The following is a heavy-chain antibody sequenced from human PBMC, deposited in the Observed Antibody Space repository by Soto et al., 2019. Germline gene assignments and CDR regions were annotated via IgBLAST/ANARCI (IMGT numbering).Heavy chain of an antibody. J-gene: IGHJ4*02. V-gene: IGHV3-23*01. CDR2: LSDSGGSI. D-gene: IGHD6-13*01. CDR3: AKVSSSWYAGFFDL. CDR1: GFNFSSHA. Sequence: GGSLRLSCPASGFNFSSHAMTWVRQAPGKGLEWVSGLSDSGGSIYYADSVKGRFTISRDNSMNTLYLQMNTLRAEDTAIYYCAKVSSSWYAGFFDLWGQGTLVTVSS.